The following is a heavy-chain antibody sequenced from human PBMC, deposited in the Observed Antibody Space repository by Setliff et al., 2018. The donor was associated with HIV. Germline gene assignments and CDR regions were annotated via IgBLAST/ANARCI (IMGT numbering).Heavy chain of an antibody. D-gene: IGHD1-1*01. J-gene: IGHJ4*02. CDR3: ARRPPLTTGREYYFDF. Sequence: SETLSLTCTVSGGSFTTYYWSWLRQPPGKELEWIGYFYTSGSTNYNPALKSRVTISIDTSKNQFSLKLNAVTAADTAVYYCARRPPLTTGREYYFDFWGQGTLVTSPQ. V-gene: IGHV4-4*09. CDR1: GGSFTTYY. CDR2: FYTSGST.